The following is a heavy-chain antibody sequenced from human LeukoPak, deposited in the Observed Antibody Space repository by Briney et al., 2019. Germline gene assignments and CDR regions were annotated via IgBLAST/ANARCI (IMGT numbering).Heavy chain of an antibody. V-gene: IGHV4-34*01. J-gene: IGHJ6*03. CDR3: ARGSNEYSSGWYAFYYYYMDV. CDR2: INHSGST. D-gene: IGHD6-19*01. Sequence: SETLSLTCAVYGGSFSGYYWSWIRQPPGKGLEWIGEINHSGSTNYNPSLKSRVTISVDTSKNQFSLKLSSVTAADTAVYYCARGSNEYSSGWYAFYYYYMDVWGKGTTVTVSS. CDR1: GGSFSGYY.